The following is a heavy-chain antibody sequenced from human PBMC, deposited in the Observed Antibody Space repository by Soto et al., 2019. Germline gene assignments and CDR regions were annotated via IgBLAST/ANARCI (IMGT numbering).Heavy chain of an antibody. Sequence: SGPTLVNPTQTLTLTCTFSGLSLSTRGVGVGWIRQPPGKALEWLALIYWDDDKRYSASLKSRLTITKDTSKNQVVLTMTNMDPVDTATYFCAHRLTLNSDWNYGRFDYWGQGTLVTVSS. V-gene: IGHV2-5*02. CDR3: AHRLTLNSDWNYGRFDY. CDR1: GLSLSTRGVG. CDR2: IYWDDDK. D-gene: IGHD1-7*01. J-gene: IGHJ4*02.